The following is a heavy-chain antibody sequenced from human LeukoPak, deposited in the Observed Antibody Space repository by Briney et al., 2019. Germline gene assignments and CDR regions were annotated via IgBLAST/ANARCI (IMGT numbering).Heavy chain of an antibody. D-gene: IGHD3-22*01. J-gene: IGHJ4*02. V-gene: IGHV3-30*02. Sequence: GGSLRLSCAASGFTFSSYGMHWVRQAPGKGLEWVAFIRYDGSNKYYTDSVKGRFTISRDNSKNTLYLQMNSLRAEDTAVYYCAKDTLYYYDSSGPFDYWGQGTLVTVSP. CDR3: AKDTLYYYDSSGPFDY. CDR2: IRYDGSNK. CDR1: GFTFSSYG.